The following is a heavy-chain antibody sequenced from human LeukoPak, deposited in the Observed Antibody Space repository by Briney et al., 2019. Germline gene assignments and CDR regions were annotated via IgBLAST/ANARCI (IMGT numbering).Heavy chain of an antibody. CDR2: INPSGGST. J-gene: IGHJ5*02. V-gene: IGHV1-46*01. D-gene: IGHD3-22*01. CDR1: GYTFTSYY. Sequence: ASVKVSCKASGYTFTSYYIHWVRQAPGEGLEWMGIINPSGGSTSYAQKFQGRVTMARDMSTSTVYMELSSLRSEDTAVYYCARESRFYDSSGYRQSWFDPWGQGTLVTVSS. CDR3: ARESRFYDSSGYRQSWFDP.